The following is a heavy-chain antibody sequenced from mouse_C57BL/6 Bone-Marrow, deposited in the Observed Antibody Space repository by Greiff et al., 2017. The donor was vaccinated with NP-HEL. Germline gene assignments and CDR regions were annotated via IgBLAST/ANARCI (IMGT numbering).Heavy chain of an antibody. CDR2: IYWDDDK. V-gene: IGHV8-12*01. D-gene: IGHD1-1*01. J-gene: IGHJ1*03. Sequence: QVTLKESGPGILQSSQTLSLTCSFSGFSLSTSGMGVSWIRQPSGKGLEWLAHIYWDDDKRYNPSLKSRLTISKDTSRNQVFLKITSVDTADTATYYCARRLICSYFDVWGTGTTVTVSS. CDR3: ARRLICSYFDV. CDR1: GFSLSTSGMG.